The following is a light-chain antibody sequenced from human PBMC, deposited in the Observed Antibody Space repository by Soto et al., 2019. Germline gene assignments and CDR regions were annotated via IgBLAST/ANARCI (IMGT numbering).Light chain of an antibody. J-gene: IGKJ4*02. CDR2: EVS. CDR1: QSLVHSDGNTY. V-gene: IGKV2-30*02. Sequence: DVVMTQSPLSLPVTLGQPASISCRSSQSLVHSDGNTYLNWFQQRPGHSPRRLIYEVSNRDSGVPDRFSGSGSGTDFTLIISRVEAEDVGIYYCMQGTHWPRTFGRGTKVEI. CDR3: MQGTHWPRT.